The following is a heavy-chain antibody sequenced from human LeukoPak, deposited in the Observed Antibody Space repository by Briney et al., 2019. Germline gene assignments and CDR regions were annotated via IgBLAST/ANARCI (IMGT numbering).Heavy chain of an antibody. CDR1: GLTFADYA. CDR3: AKAIRYEIMTGLGIDY. V-gene: IGHV3-9*01. Sequence: GSSLRLSRAASGLTFADYAMHGVGPAPGRDVAGVSGSSWNSCSLGFEASVQERFTISRDRAKNSLYLQVKSLRAEDTALYFCAKAIRYEIMTGLGIDYWGQGTLVTVSS. J-gene: IGHJ4*02. D-gene: IGHD3-9*01. CDR2: SSWNSCSL.